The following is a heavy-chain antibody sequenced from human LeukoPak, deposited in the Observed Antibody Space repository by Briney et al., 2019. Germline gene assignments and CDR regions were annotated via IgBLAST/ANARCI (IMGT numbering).Heavy chain of an antibody. D-gene: IGHD1-7*01. V-gene: IGHV3-20*01. CDR1: GFTFDDYG. Sequence: GGSLRLSCAASGFTFDDYGMSWVRQAPGKGLEWVSGINWNGCSTRYADSVKGRFTISRDNAKNSLYLQMNSLRAEDTALYHCARDPYFIITGTSHYYYGMDVWGQGTTVTVSS. J-gene: IGHJ6*02. CDR3: ARDPYFIITGTSHYYYGMDV. CDR2: INWNGCST.